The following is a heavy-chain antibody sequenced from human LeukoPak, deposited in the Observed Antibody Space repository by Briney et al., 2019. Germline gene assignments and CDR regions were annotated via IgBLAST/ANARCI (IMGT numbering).Heavy chain of an antibody. CDR2: INSDGSST. CDR3: TRVFVGDEYSSSGY. CDR1: GFTFSRYY. Sequence: GGSLRLSCAASGFTFSRYYMQWVRQAPGKGLVWVSRINSDGSSTTYADSVKGRFTISRDNAKNTLYLQMNSLKVEDTAVYYCTRVFVGDEYSSSGYWGQGTLVTVSS. V-gene: IGHV3-74*01. D-gene: IGHD6-13*01. J-gene: IGHJ4*02.